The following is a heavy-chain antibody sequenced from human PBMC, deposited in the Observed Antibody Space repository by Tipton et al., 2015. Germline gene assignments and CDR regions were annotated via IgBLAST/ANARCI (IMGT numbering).Heavy chain of an antibody. J-gene: IGHJ4*02. CDR2: IDYSGIK. Sequence: GLVKPSETLSLTCTVSGGSVSSGSAYHWSWIRQPPGKGLEWIGNIDYSGIKNYNPSLKSRVTISLDTSKNQFSLKLSSVTASETAVYYCARARGRHGGLFDSWGQGILVTVSS. D-gene: IGHD4-23*01. V-gene: IGHV4-61*01. CDR3: ARARGRHGGLFDS. CDR1: GGSVSSGSAYH.